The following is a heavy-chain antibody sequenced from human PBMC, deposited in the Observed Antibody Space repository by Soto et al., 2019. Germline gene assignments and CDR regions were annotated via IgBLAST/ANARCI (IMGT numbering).Heavy chain of an antibody. CDR2: IYSTGNT. D-gene: IGHD6-25*01. Sequence: SETLSLTCTASGGSITSSSHFWGWVRQPPGKGLEWIGTIYSTGNTYYTPSLKSRLTMSIDTSKNEFSLRLNSVTAADTAVYYCAGQTFTIAAASYGRSNWFDPWGPGTLVTVSS. CDR3: AGQTFTIAAASYGRSNWFDP. V-gene: IGHV4-39*01. J-gene: IGHJ5*02. CDR1: GGSITSSSHF.